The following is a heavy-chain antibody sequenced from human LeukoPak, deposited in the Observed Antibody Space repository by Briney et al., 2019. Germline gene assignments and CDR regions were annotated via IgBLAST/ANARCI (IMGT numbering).Heavy chain of an antibody. V-gene: IGHV4-59*01. CDR2: FSYSGST. Sequence: PETLSLTCTVSGGSISTYYWNWIRQPPGKGLEWIGYFSYSGSTNHNPSLKSRVTISVDTSKNQFSLKLSSVTAADTAVYYCARDGYSSGWYLKTPDYYYGMDVWGQGTTVTVSS. J-gene: IGHJ6*02. D-gene: IGHD6-19*01. CDR3: ARDGYSSGWYLKTPDYYYGMDV. CDR1: GGSISTYY.